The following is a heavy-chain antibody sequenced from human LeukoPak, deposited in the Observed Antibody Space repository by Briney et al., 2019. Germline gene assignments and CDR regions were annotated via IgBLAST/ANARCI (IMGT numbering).Heavy chain of an antibody. Sequence: SETLSLTCTVSGYSISSGYYWGWIRQPPGKGLEWIGSIYHSGSTYYNPSLKSRVTISVDTSKNQFSLKLSSVTAADTAVYYCARDKGNYVWGSYKYWGQGTLVTVSP. V-gene: IGHV4-38-2*02. D-gene: IGHD3-16*01. CDR1: GYSISSGYY. CDR2: IYHSGST. J-gene: IGHJ4*02. CDR3: ARDKGNYVWGSYKY.